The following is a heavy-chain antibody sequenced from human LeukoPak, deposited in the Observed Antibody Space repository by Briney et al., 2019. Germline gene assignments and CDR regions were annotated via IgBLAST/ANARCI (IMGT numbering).Heavy chain of an antibody. CDR2: IKQDGSEK. V-gene: IGHV3-7*01. CDR1: GFTFSSYW. J-gene: IGHJ4*02. Sequence: PGGSLRLYCAASGFTFSSYWMSWVRQAPGKGLEWVANIKQDGSEKYYVDSVKGRFTISRDNAKNSLYLQMNSLRAEDTAVYYCARDPTYYDILTGLLDYWGQETLVTVSS. D-gene: IGHD3-9*01. CDR3: ARDPTYYDILTGLLDY.